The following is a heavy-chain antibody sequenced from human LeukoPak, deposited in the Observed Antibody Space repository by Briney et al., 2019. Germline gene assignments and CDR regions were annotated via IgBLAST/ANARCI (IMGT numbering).Heavy chain of an antibody. CDR1: GFTFSNYA. J-gene: IGHJ3*02. V-gene: IGHV3-23*01. Sequence: QTGGSLRLSXAASGFTFSNYAMGWVRQAPGKGLEWVSVISDSGGSTHYADSVKGRFTISRDNSKNTLYLQMNSLRAEDTAVYYCAQDVSSLIGAFYIWGQGTMVTVSS. D-gene: IGHD2-8*01. CDR3: AQDVSSLIGAFYI. CDR2: ISDSGGST.